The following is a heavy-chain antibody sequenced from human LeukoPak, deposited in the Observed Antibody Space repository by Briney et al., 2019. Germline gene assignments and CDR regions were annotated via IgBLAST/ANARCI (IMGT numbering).Heavy chain of an antibody. V-gene: IGHV4-34*01. D-gene: IGHD4-23*01. CDR2: INHSGST. CDR3: ARGSYTTVVTRYFQH. J-gene: IGHJ1*01. CDR1: GFIFTNYW. Sequence: GSLRLSCAASGFIFTNYWMSWVRQAPGKGLEWIGEINHSGSTNYNPSLKSRVTISVDTSKNQFSLKLSSVTAADTAVYYCARGSYTTVVTRYFQHWGQGTLVTVSS.